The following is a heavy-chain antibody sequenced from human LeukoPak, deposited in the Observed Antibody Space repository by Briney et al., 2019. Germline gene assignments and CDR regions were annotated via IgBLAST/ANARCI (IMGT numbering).Heavy chain of an antibody. CDR1: GFTFSSYS. D-gene: IGHD4-23*01. Sequence: GGSLRLSCAAPGFTFSSYSMVWVRQAPGKGLEYVSGITSNGGTTYYGNSVKGRFTISRDNSKDTLYLQMGSLRTEDMAVYYCARGIRWASDYWGQGTPVTVAS. V-gene: IGHV3-64*01. CDR2: ITSNGGTT. CDR3: ARGIRWASDY. J-gene: IGHJ4*02.